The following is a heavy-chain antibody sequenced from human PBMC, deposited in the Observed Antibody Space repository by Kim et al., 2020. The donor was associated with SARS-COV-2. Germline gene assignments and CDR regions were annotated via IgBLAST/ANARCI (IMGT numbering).Heavy chain of an antibody. D-gene: IGHD1-7*01. V-gene: IGHV2-70*11. CDR1: GFSLLTSGMC. J-gene: IGHJ6*03. CDR3: ARIRGTGTTRSQSYRYYMDV. CDR2: IDWDDDK. Sequence: SGPTLVNPTQTLTLTCTFSGFSLLTSGMCVNWIRQPPGKALEWLARIDWDDDKYYNTSLKTRLTISKDTSKNQVVLIMTNMDPVDTATYYCARIRGTGTTRSQSYRYYMDVWGKGTTVTVSS.